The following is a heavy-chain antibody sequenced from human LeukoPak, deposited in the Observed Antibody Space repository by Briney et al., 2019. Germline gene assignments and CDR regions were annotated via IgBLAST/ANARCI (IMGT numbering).Heavy chain of an antibody. V-gene: IGHV4-34*01. CDR3: ANRDIAAAGIDY. Sequence: SETLSLTCAVYGGSFSGYYWSWIRQPPGKGLEWIGEINHSGSTNYNPSLKSRVTISVDTSKNQFSLKLSSVTAADTAVYYCANRDIAAAGIDYWGQGTLVTVSS. J-gene: IGHJ4*02. CDR1: GGSFSGYY. CDR2: INHSGST. D-gene: IGHD6-13*01.